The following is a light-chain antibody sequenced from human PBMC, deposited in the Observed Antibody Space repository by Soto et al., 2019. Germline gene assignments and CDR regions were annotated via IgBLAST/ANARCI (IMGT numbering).Light chain of an antibody. CDR3: ATWDDSLDVHV. CDR1: SSNIGINT. J-gene: IGLJ1*01. CDR2: GNN. V-gene: IGLV1-44*01. Sequence: QSVLTQPPSASGTPGQTITISCSGGSSNIGINTVSWYEHLPGTAPRLLISGNNQRPSGVPDRFSGSKSGTSASLAISGLQSEDEAHYYCATWDDSLDVHVFGTGTKVTVL.